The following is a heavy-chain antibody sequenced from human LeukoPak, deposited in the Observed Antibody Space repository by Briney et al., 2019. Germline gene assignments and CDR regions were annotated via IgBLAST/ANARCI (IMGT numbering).Heavy chain of an antibody. D-gene: IGHD3-10*01. CDR3: ARYGSGSYYYFDY. Sequence: GGSLRLSCAASGFTVSSNYMSWVRQAPGKGLEWVSVIYSGGSTYYADSVKGRFTISRDNSKNTLYLQMNSLRAEDTAVYYCARYGSGSYYYFDYWGQGTLVTVSS. CDR2: IYSGGST. CDR1: GFTVSSNY. V-gene: IGHV3-53*01. J-gene: IGHJ4*02.